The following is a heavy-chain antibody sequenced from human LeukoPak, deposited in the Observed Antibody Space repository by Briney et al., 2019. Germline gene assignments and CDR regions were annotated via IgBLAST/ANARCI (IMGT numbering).Heavy chain of an antibody. Sequence: GGSLRLSCAASGFTFSNYWMSWVRQAPGKGLEWVAKIKQDGSEKYYVDSVKGRFAISRDDAKNSVYLQMNSLRVEDTAVYYCARDGIDYWGQGTLVTVSS. CDR3: ARDGIDY. CDR1: GFTFSNYW. J-gene: IGHJ4*02. CDR2: IKQDGSEK. V-gene: IGHV3-7*05.